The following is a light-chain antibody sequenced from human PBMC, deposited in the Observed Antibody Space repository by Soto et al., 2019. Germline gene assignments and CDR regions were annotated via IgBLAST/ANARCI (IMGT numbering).Light chain of an antibody. CDR2: GPS. V-gene: IGKV3-15*01. J-gene: IGKJ1*01. Sequence: EIVMTQSAATLSVSPGDRATLSCRASQSVRSNSAWYQHKPGQAPRLLIYGPSTRASGVPARFSGSGSGREFTLTISSLQSEDSAVYYCQEYIQWPPGMFGPGTKVDIK. CDR3: QEYIQWPPGM. CDR1: QSVRSN.